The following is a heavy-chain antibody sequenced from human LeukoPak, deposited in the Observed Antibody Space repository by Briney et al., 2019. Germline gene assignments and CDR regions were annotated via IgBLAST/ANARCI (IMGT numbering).Heavy chain of an antibody. Sequence: SVKVSCKASGYTFTSYGISWVRQAPGQGLEWMGGIIPIFGTANYAQKFQGRVTITTDESTSTAYMELSSLRSEDTAVYYCAAVGCSSTSCYFAFDYWGQGTLVTVSS. D-gene: IGHD2-2*01. V-gene: IGHV1-69*05. CDR2: IIPIFGTA. J-gene: IGHJ4*02. CDR1: GYTFTSYG. CDR3: AAVGCSSTSCYFAFDY.